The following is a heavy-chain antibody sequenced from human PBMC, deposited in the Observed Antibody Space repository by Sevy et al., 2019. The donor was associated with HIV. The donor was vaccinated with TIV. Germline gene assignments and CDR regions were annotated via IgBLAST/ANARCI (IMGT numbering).Heavy chain of an antibody. CDR1: GFAFRTYA. CDR3: ARGPEWELTSFLSH. Sequence: GESLKISCAASGFAFRTYAFHWVRQALGRGLEWVGLISSNGDNAFYANSVRGRFTISRDNSMNTLYLELNNLTPDDTAVYYCARGPEWELTSFLSHWGQGTLVTVSS. CDR2: ISSNGDNA. V-gene: IGHV3-30-3*01. D-gene: IGHD3-9*01. J-gene: IGHJ4*02.